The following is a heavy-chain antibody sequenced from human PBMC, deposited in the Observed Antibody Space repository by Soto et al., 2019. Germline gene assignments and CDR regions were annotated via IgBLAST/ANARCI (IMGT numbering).Heavy chain of an antibody. CDR1: GYTFTSYG. D-gene: IGHD6-13*01. J-gene: IGHJ4*02. CDR2: INAGNGNT. CDR3: ARGIAPYYFDY. Sequence: AASVKVSCKASGYTFTSYGISWVRQAPGQGLEWMGWINAGNGNTKYSQKFQGRVTITRDTSASTAYMELSSLRSEDTAVYYCARGIAPYYFDYWGQGTLVTVSS. V-gene: IGHV1-3*01.